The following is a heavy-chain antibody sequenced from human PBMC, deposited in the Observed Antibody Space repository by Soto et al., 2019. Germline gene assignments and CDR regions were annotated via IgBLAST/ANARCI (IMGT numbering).Heavy chain of an antibody. CDR2: FDPEEGET. J-gene: IGHJ4*02. D-gene: IGHD6-19*01. V-gene: IGHV1-24*01. Sequence: ASVKVSCKVSGYSLTELTMHWVRQAPGKGLEWMGGFDPEEGETIYAQKFQGRVTMTEDTSTDTAYMELNSLRSEDTAVYYCATGGYSRGWYKYYFDYWGQGTLVTVSS. CDR1: GYSLTELT. CDR3: ATGGYSRGWYKYYFDY.